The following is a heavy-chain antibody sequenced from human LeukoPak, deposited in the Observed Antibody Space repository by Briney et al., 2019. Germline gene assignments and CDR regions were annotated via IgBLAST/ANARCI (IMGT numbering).Heavy chain of an antibody. CDR2: INPNSGGT. CDR1: GYTFTGYY. V-gene: IGHV1-2*02. Sequence: ASVTVSCKASGYTFTGYYMHWVRQAPGQGLEWMGWINPNSGGTNYAQKFQGRVTMTRDTSISTAYMELSRLRSDDTAVYYCARVVETYYYDSSELDYWGQGTLVTVSS. CDR3: ARVVETYYYDSSELDY. D-gene: IGHD3-22*01. J-gene: IGHJ4*02.